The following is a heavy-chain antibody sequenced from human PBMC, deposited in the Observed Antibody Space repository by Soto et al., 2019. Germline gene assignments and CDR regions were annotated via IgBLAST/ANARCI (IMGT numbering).Heavy chain of an antibody. CDR1: GGTFSSYA. CDR2: IIPIFGTA. Sequence: QGQLVQSGAEVKKPGSSMKVSCKASGGTFSSYAISWVRQAPGQGLEWMGGIIPIFGTANYAQKFQGRVTITADGSTSTAYMELSSLRSEDTAVYYCARGSCSGGSCYSSRRSRDYWGQGTLVTVSS. V-gene: IGHV1-69*01. CDR3: ARGSCSGGSCYSSRRSRDY. J-gene: IGHJ4*02. D-gene: IGHD2-15*01.